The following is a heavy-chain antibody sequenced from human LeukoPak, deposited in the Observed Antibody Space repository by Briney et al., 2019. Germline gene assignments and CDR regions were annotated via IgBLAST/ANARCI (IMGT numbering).Heavy chain of an antibody. CDR2: TYYRSRWYS. Sequence: SQTLSLTCVISGDSVSGNTAGWSWLRRSPSRGLEWLGRTYYRSRWYSDFAPSVKNRITINPDTSKNQFSLQLNSVTPEDTAVYYCARDFSVEWLRSRRDWFDLWGQGTLVTVSS. CDR3: ARDFSVEWLRSRRDWFDL. CDR1: GDSVSGNTAG. J-gene: IGHJ5*02. D-gene: IGHD5-12*01. V-gene: IGHV6-1*01.